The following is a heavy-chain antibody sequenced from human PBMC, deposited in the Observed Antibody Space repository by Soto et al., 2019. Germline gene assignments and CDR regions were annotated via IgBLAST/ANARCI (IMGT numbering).Heavy chain of an antibody. V-gene: IGHV3-30*18. Sequence: GGSLRLSCAASGFTFSSYGMHWVRQAPGKGLEWVAVISYDGSNKYYADSVKGRFTISRDNSKNTLYLQMNSLRAEDTAVYYCAKRGPTVTTYYYYGMDVWGQGTTVTVSS. CDR2: ISYDGSNK. D-gene: IGHD4-17*01. CDR1: GFTFSSYG. CDR3: AKRGPTVTTYYYYGMDV. J-gene: IGHJ6*02.